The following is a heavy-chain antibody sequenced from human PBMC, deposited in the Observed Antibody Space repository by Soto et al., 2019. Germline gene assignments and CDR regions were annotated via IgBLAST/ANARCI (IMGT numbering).Heavy chain of an antibody. CDR2: ISGSGGST. J-gene: IGHJ6*02. D-gene: IGHD3-22*01. V-gene: IGHV3-23*01. Sequence: PGGSLRLSCAASGFTFSSYAMSWVRQAPGKGLEWVSAISGSGGSTYYADSVKGRFTISRDNSKNTLYLQMNSLRAEDTAVYYCAKDLGRGRDSSGYCYVWYYYGMDVWGQGTTVTVSS. CDR1: GFTFSSYA. CDR3: AKDLGRGRDSSGYCYVWYYYGMDV.